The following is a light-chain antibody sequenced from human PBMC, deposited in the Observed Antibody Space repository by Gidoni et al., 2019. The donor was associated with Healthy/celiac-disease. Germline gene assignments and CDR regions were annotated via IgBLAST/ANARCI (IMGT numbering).Light chain of an antibody. V-gene: IGKV4-1*01. CDR1: QSVLYSSNNKNY. CDR3: QQYYSTPFT. Sequence: DIVMTQSPDSLAVSLGERATINCKSSQSVLYSSNNKNYLAWYQQKPGQPPKLLIYWASNRESGVPDRFSGSGPGTDFTLTISSLQAEDVAVYYCQQYYSTPFTFGPGTKVDIK. CDR2: WAS. J-gene: IGKJ3*01.